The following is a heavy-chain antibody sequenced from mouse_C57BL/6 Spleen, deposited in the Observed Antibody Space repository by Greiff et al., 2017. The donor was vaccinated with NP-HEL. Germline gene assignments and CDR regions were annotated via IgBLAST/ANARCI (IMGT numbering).Heavy chain of an antibody. CDR2: IHPNSGST. CDR1: GYTFTSYW. Sequence: QVHVKQSGAELVKPGASVKLSCKASGYTFTSYWMHWVKQRPGQGLEWIGMIHPNSGSTNYNEKFKSKATLTVDKSSSTAYMQLSSLTSEDSAVYYCARGGDGYPYYFDYWGQGTTLTVSS. V-gene: IGHV1-64*01. J-gene: IGHJ2*01. D-gene: IGHD2-3*01. CDR3: ARGGDGYPYYFDY.